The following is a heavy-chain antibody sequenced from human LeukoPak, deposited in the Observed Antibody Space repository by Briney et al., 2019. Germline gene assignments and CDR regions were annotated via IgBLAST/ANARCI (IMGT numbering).Heavy chain of an antibody. Sequence: PGGSLRLSCAASGFTFTNFEMNWVRQAPGKGLEWVSYISYSRSTTSYADSVKGRFTISRDNAKNSLYLQMNSLRAEDTAVYYCARAGPPAFDPWGQGTLVTVSS. CDR2: ISYSRSTT. CDR1: GFTFTNFE. CDR3: ARAGPPAFDP. V-gene: IGHV3-48*03. J-gene: IGHJ5*02.